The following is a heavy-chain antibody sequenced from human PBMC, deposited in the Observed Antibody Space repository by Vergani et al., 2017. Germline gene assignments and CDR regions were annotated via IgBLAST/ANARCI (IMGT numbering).Heavy chain of an antibody. Sequence: QVQLVESGGGVVQPGRSLRLSCAASGFTFSSYGMHWVRQAPGKGLEWVAVIWYDGSNKYYADSVKGRFTISRDNSKNTLYLQMNRLRAEDTAVYYCARYRLYVILSSDYMDVWGKGTTVTVSS. D-gene: IGHD2-8*01. J-gene: IGHJ6*03. CDR1: GFTFSSYG. CDR2: IWYDGSNK. V-gene: IGHV3-33*01. CDR3: ARYRLYVILSSDYMDV.